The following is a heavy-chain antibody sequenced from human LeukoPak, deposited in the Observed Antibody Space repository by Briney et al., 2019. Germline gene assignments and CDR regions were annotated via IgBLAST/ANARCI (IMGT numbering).Heavy chain of an antibody. J-gene: IGHJ4*02. CDR3: ARGRTAMVTPYYFDY. Sequence: PSQTLSLTCAVSGGSISSGGYSWSWIRQPPGKGLEWIGYIYHSGSNYYNPSLKSRVTISVDRSKNQFSMKLSSVTAADTAVYYCARGRTAMVTPYYFDYWGQGTLVTVSS. CDR1: GGSISSGGYS. CDR2: IYHSGSN. V-gene: IGHV4-30-2*01. D-gene: IGHD5-18*01.